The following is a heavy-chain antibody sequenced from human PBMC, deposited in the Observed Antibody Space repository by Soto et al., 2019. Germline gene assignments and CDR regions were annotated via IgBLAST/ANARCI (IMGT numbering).Heavy chain of an antibody. CDR2: IYSDGYT. D-gene: IGHD2-2*01. CDR1: GFTVSTSY. CDR3: EIRKNCLSTTCFDY. J-gene: IGHJ4*02. Sequence: GGSLRLSCAASGFTVSTSYMSWVRQVPGKGLEWASIIYSDGYTYYAASVKDRFTISRDNSKNTLHLQMSSLRAEDTAVYYCEIRKNCLSTTCFDYWGQGTLVTVSS. V-gene: IGHV3-66*01.